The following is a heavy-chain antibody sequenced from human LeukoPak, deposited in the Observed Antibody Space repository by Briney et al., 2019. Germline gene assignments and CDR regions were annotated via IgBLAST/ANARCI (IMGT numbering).Heavy chain of an antibody. D-gene: IGHD3-10*01. CDR1: GFTFSSYS. CDR2: IYYSGST. CDR3: ARVWARITMVRGVYWFDP. V-gene: IGHV4-39*07. J-gene: IGHJ5*02. Sequence: GSLRLSCAASGFTFSSYSMNWVRQAPGKGLEWIGSIYYSGSTYYNPSLKSRVTISVDTSKNQFSLKLSSVTAADTAVYYCARVWARITMVRGVYWFDPWGQGTLVTVSS.